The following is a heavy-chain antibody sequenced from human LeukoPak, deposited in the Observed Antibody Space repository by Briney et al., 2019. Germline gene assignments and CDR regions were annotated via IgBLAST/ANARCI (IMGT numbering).Heavy chain of an antibody. CDR2: IYYSGST. CDR1: GGSISSGGYY. J-gene: IGHJ2*01. D-gene: IGHD5-18*01. V-gene: IGHV4-31*03. CDR3: ARDISYGSYWYFDL. Sequence: PSETLSLTCTVSGGSISSGGYYWSCIRQHRGKGLEWIGYIYYSGSTYYNPSLKSRVTISVDTSKTQFSLKLSSVTAADTAVYYCARDISYGSYWYFDLWGRGTLVTVSS.